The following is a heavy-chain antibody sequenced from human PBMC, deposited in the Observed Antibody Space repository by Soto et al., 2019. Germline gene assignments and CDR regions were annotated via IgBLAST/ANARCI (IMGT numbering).Heavy chain of an antibody. J-gene: IGHJ3*02. D-gene: IGHD3-9*01. CDR2: FFIGGNT. CDR3: AGLNFDLLTGKYAFDI. Sequence: SETLSLTCTVSGGSISSSTYYWGWMRQPPGKGLEWIASFFIGGNTYYNPSLKSRVTISVDTSKNQFSLKLSSVTAADTAVYYCAGLNFDLLTGKYAFDIWGQGTMVT. CDR1: GGSISSSTYY. V-gene: IGHV4-39*01.